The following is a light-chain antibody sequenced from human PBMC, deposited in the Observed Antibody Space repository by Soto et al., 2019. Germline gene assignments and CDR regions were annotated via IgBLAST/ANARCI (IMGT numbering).Light chain of an antibody. CDR1: SSDVGGYNS. CDR2: NVS. V-gene: IGLV2-14*01. CDR3: SSYTSSSTYV. Sequence: QSVLTQPAAVSRAPGQSSTISCTGTSSDVGGYNSVSWYQQHPGKAPKLMIYNVSNRPSGVSNRFSGSKSGNTASLTISGLQAEDEADYYCSSYTSSSTYVFGTGTKVTVL. J-gene: IGLJ1*01.